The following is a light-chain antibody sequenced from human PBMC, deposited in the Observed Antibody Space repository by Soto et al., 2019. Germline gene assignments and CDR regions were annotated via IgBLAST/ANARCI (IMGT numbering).Light chain of an antibody. Sequence: QSALAQPASVSGSPGQSITISCAGTSSDLGAYKYVSWHQQHPDKAPKLILYEVSRRPSGVSNRFSGSKSGNTASLTISGLLAEDEADYSCSSYTNTSTLVFGTGTKVTVL. J-gene: IGLJ1*01. CDR2: EVS. CDR1: SSDLGAYKY. CDR3: SSYTNTSTLV. V-gene: IGLV2-14*03.